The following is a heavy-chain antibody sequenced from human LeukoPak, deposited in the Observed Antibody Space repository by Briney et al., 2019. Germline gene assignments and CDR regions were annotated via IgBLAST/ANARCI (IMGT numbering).Heavy chain of an antibody. CDR1: GGSISSGGYY. D-gene: IGHD3-10*01. CDR3: AKLWFGELLSPFDDAFDI. Sequence: PSQTLSLTCTVSGGSISSGGYYWSWLRQHPGKGLEWIGYIYYSGSTYYNPSLKSRVTISVDTSKNQFSLKLGSVTAADTAVYYCAKLWFGELLSPFDDAFDIWGQGTMVTVSS. CDR2: IYYSGST. V-gene: IGHV4-31*03. J-gene: IGHJ3*02.